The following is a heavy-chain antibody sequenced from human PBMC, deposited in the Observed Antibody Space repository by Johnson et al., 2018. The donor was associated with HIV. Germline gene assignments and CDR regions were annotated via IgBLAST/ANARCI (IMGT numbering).Heavy chain of an antibody. CDR3: TTRPGRKYYDSSGYSQAFDI. V-gene: IGHV3-15*01. Sequence: VQLVESGEGLVKPGGSLRLSCAASGFTFSNAWMSWVRQAPGKGLEWVGRIKSKTDGGTTDYAAPVKGRFTISRDDSKNTLDLQMNSLKTEDTSVYYCTTRPGRKYYDSSGYSQAFDIWGQGTMVTVSS. D-gene: IGHD3-22*01. CDR2: IKSKTDGGTT. J-gene: IGHJ3*02. CDR1: GFTFSNAW.